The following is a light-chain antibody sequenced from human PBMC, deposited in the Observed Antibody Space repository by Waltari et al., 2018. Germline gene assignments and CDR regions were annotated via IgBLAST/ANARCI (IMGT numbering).Light chain of an antibody. V-gene: IGKV1-12*01. CDR3: QQGYSTPFA. CDR1: QGIRSW. Sequence: DIQMTQSPSSLSASVGDKVTITCRASQGIRSWLAWYQQKPGNAPKLLIYAASTLQSGVPARFSGSGSWTDYTLTFSSLQPEDFATYYCQQGYSTPFAFGPGTKLDIK. J-gene: IGKJ3*01. CDR2: AAS.